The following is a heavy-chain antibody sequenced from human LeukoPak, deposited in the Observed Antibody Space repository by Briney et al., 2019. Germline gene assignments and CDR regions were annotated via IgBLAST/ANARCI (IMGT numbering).Heavy chain of an antibody. CDR1: GYTLTELS. Sequence: ASVKVSCKVSGYTLTELSMHWVRQAPGKGLEWMGGFDPEDGETIYAQKFQGRVTMTEDISTDTAYMELSSLRSEDTAVYYCATYLNALTRWFDPWGQGTLVTVSS. J-gene: IGHJ5*02. CDR2: FDPEDGET. CDR3: ATYLNALTRWFDP. D-gene: IGHD3-3*02. V-gene: IGHV1-24*01.